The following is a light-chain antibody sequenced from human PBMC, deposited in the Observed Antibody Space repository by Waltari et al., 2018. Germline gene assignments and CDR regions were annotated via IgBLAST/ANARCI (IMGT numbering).Light chain of an antibody. CDR2: AAS. J-gene: IGKJ2*01. Sequence: DIQMTQSPSSLSTSVGDRVTITCRASQSISSYLNWYQQKPGKAPKLLIYAASSLQSGVPSRFSGSGSGTYFTLTISSLQREDFVTYYCQQSYSTPRTFGQANRLAIK. CDR1: QSISSY. CDR3: QQSYSTPRT. V-gene: IGKV1-39*01.